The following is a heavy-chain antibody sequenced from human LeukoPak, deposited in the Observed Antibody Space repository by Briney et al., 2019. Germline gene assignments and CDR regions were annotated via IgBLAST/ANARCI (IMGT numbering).Heavy chain of an antibody. D-gene: IGHD1-26*01. CDR3: ARGDGEGATIYAFDI. CDR1: GYTFTGYW. J-gene: IGHJ3*02. Sequence: ASVKVSCKAFGYTFTGYWMHWVRQAPGQGPEWMGVISPSGGSTIYAQKFKGRVTLTRDMSTSTDYLELSSLRSEDTAVYYCARGDGEGATIYAFDIWGQGTMVTVSS. V-gene: IGHV1-46*01. CDR2: ISPSGGST.